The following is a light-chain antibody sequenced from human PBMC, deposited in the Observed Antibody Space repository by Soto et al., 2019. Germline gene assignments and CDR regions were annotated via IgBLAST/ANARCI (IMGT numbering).Light chain of an antibody. CDR1: QSLLHSNGYNF. CDR3: MQALQTPIT. J-gene: IGKJ5*01. Sequence: DIVMNQSPLSLPVTPGEPASISCRSSQSLLHSNGYNFLDWYLQKPGQSPQLLIYLGSNRASGVPDRFSGSESGTDFTLKISRVEAEDVGVYCCMQALQTPITFGHGTRLEIK. CDR2: LGS. V-gene: IGKV2-28*01.